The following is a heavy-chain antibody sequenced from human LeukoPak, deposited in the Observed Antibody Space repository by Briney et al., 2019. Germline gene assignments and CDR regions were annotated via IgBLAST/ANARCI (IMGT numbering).Heavy chain of an antibody. Sequence: GASVEVSCKVSGYTLTELSMHWVRQAPGKGLEWMGGFDPEDGETIYAQKFQGRVTMTEDTSTDTAYMELSSLRSEDTAVYYCATAPPVATLRYFDWDVWGQGTTVTVSS. CDR3: ATAPPVATLRYFDWDV. V-gene: IGHV1-24*01. J-gene: IGHJ6*02. CDR1: GYTLTELS. D-gene: IGHD3-9*01. CDR2: FDPEDGET.